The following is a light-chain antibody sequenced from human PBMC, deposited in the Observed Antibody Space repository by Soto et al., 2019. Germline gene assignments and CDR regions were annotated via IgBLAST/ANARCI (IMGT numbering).Light chain of an antibody. Sequence: DIVMTQSPDSLAVALGERATINCKCSQTVLYSSNNKNYLAWFQQKPRQPPKLLIYWASTRESGVPDRFSGSGSGTDFTLTISSLQAEDVAVYDCQQYYYSPPNFGGGTKVEIK. CDR2: WAS. V-gene: IGKV4-1*01. CDR3: QQYYYSPPN. CDR1: QTVLYSSNNKNY. J-gene: IGKJ4*01.